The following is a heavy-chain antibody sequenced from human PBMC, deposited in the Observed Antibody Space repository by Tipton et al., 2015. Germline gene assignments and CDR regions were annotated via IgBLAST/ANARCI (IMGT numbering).Heavy chain of an antibody. CDR2: IYPGDSDT. Sequence: QLVQSGAEVKKSGESLKISCKGSGYSFTSYWIGWVRQMPGKGLEWMGIIYPGDSDTRYSPSFQGQVTFSADKSTSTAYLQWSSLKASDTAVYYCARRLPYFEWSKVYYFDYWGQGSPVTVSP. CDR3: ARRLPYFEWSKVYYFDY. CDR1: GYSFTSYW. V-gene: IGHV5-51*01. D-gene: IGHD3-9*01. J-gene: IGHJ4*02.